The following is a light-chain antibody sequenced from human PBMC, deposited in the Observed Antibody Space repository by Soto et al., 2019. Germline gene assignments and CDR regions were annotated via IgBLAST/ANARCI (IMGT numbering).Light chain of an antibody. CDR3: CSYTTSTTYV. V-gene: IGLV2-14*03. Sequence: QSVLTEPACVSVSPGQSITVSCTGTVSDVGGYDSVSWYQRHPGRAPKLIIYGVNNRPSGVSNRFSASKSADTASLTISGLQAEDEANYYCCSYTTSTTYVFGTGTKVTVL. J-gene: IGLJ1*01. CDR2: GVN. CDR1: VSDVGGYDS.